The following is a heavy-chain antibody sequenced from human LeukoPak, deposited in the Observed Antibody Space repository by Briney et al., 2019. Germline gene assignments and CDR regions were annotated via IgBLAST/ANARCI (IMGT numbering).Heavy chain of an antibody. CDR2: ITGGGLT. D-gene: IGHD1-26*01. V-gene: IGHV3-23*01. Sequence: GGTLRLSCAASGFIFSNYGMNWVRQAPGKGLEWVSGITGGGLTYYASSVKGRFTISRDNSKKTLYLQINSPRGEDTALYYCGQDWAWGAFGNWGQGALVTVSS. CDR3: GQDWAWGAFGN. J-gene: IGHJ4*02. CDR1: GFIFSNYG.